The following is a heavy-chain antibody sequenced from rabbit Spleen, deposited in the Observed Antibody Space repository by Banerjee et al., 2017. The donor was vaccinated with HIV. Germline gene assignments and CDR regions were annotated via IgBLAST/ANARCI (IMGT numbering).Heavy chain of an antibody. V-gene: IGHV1S45*01. CDR1: GFSFSSGYD. D-gene: IGHD6-1*01. Sequence: QEQLVESGGGLVKPGASLTLICTASGFSFSSGYDMSWVRQAPGKGLEWIACINAATGKPVYATWAKGRFTISRTSSTTVTLRMTSLTAADRAAYFCARVLVGVIGWNFYLWGQGTLVTVS. J-gene: IGHJ3*01. CDR2: INAATGKP. CDR3: ARVLVGVIGWNFYL.